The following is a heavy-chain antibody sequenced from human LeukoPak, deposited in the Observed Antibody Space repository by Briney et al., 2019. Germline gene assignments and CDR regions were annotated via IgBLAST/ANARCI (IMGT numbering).Heavy chain of an antibody. CDR3: AGTDYDILTGYGIDY. V-gene: IGHV3-48*03. Sequence: PGGSLRLSCVVSGFIFSSFEMNWVRQAPGKGLEWVSYISTRSGTIYYADSVKGRFTISRDNAKNSLYLQMNSLRAEDTAVYYCAGTDYDILTGYGIDYWGQGTLVTVSS. CDR2: ISTRSGTI. J-gene: IGHJ4*02. D-gene: IGHD3-9*01. CDR1: GFIFSSFE.